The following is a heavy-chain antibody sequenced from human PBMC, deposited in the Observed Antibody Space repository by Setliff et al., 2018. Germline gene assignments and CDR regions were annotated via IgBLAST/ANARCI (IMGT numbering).Heavy chain of an antibody. CDR3: ARGSRPLWGA. CDR2: IIPILGIA. Sequence: SVKVSCKASGYTFTSYGISWVRQAPGQGLEWMGGIIPILGIANYAQKFQGRVTITADKSTSTAYMELSSLRSDDTAVYFCARGSRPLWGAWGQGTLVTVSS. J-gene: IGHJ5*02. D-gene: IGHD5-18*01. CDR1: GYTFTSYG. V-gene: IGHV1-69*10.